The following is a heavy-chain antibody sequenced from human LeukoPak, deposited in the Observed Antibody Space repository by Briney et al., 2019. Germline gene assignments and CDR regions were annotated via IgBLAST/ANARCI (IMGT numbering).Heavy chain of an antibody. CDR1: GFPFSSYG. J-gene: IGHJ4*02. V-gene: IGHV3-33*01. Sequence: GGSLRLSCAASGFPFSSYGMHWVRQAPGKGLEWVARLVYDERNDYANSVKGRFTISRDNSKNTLYLQMDNPRVDDTAVYYCARDLSAAYDFWGQGILVTVSS. D-gene: IGHD2-21*01. CDR2: LVYDERN. CDR3: ARDLSAAYDF.